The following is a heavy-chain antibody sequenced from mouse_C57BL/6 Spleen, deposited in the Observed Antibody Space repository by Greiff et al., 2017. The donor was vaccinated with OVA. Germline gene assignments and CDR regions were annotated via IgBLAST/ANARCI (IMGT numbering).Heavy chain of an antibody. CDR1: GFNIKDYY. V-gene: IGHV14-1*01. CDR2: IDPEDGDT. Sequence: VQLQQSGAELVRPGASVKLSCTASGFNIKDYYMHWVKQRPEQGLEWIGRIDPEDGDTEYAPKFQGKATMTADTSSNTAYLQLSSLTSEDTAVYYCTTGLPVSYAMDYWGQGTSVTVSS. J-gene: IGHJ4*01. D-gene: IGHD2-2*01. CDR3: TTGLPVSYAMDY.